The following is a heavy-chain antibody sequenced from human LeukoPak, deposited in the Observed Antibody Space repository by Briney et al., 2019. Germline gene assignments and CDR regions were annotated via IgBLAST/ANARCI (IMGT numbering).Heavy chain of an antibody. CDR1: GGSISSYY. CDR2: IYHSGST. CDR3: ARDGYSGNDGL. D-gene: IGHD5-12*01. Sequence: PSETLSLTCTVSGGSISSYYWSWIRQPPGKGLERIGYIYHSGSTKYNPSLKSRVTISVDTSKSQFSLKLSSVTAADTAVYYCARDGYSGNDGLWGQGTLVTVSS. J-gene: IGHJ4*02. V-gene: IGHV4-59*01.